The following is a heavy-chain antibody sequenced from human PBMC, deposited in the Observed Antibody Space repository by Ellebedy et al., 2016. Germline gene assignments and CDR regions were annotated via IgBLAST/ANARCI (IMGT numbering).Heavy chain of an antibody. CDR3: ATGIDSSSASA. V-gene: IGHV1-46*01. CDR2: VFPSGGGT. D-gene: IGHD3-22*01. Sequence: ASVKVSXKASGYTFITYYIHWVRQAPGQGLEWMGIVFPSGGGTSYAQKFQGRVTMMRETSTSSGYMELSSLTYEDTAVYYCATGIDSSSASAWGQGTQVTVSS. J-gene: IGHJ5*02. CDR1: GYTFITYY.